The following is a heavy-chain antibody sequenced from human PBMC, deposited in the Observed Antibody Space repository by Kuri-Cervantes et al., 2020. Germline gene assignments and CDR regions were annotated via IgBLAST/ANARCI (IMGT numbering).Heavy chain of an antibody. Sequence: GGSLRLSCAASGFTFSNYWMSWVRQAPGKGLEWVANIKQDGREQYYVDSVKGRFTFSRDNAKNSLYLQMNSLRAGDTAVYYCARDLVLYCSSTSCRNTRYYYYGMDVWGQGTTVTVSS. J-gene: IGHJ6*02. CDR2: IKQDGREQ. D-gene: IGHD2-2*01. CDR3: ARDLVLYCSSTSCRNTRYYYYGMDV. CDR1: GFTFSNYW. V-gene: IGHV3-7*01.